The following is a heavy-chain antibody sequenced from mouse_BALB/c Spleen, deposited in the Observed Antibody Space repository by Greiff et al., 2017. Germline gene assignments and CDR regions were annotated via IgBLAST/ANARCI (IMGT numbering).Heavy chain of an antibody. CDR3: TIWRDYYGSSSYFDY. Sequence: LQQPGSELVRPGASVKLSCKASGYTFTSYWMHWVKQRHGQGLEWIGNIYPGSGSTNYDEKFKSKGTLTVDTSSSTAYMHLSSLTSEDSAVYYCTIWRDYYGSSSYFDYWGQGTTLTVSS. V-gene: IGHV1S22*01. CDR1: GYTFTSYW. J-gene: IGHJ2*01. D-gene: IGHD1-1*01. CDR2: IYPGSGST.